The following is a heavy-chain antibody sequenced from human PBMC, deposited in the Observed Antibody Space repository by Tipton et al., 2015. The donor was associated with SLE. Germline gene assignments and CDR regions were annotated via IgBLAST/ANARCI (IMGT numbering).Heavy chain of an antibody. CDR2: IFYTGSA. CDR1: GGSMSSGGYY. J-gene: IGHJ3*02. CDR3: ARSQGAFDI. V-gene: IGHV4-31*03. Sequence: TLSLTCTVSGGSMSSGGYYWSWTRQHPGKGLEWIGNIFYTGSAYYNPSLKSRVTMSVDTSKNQFSLKPSSVTAADTAVYYCARSQGAFDIRGQGTMVTVSS.